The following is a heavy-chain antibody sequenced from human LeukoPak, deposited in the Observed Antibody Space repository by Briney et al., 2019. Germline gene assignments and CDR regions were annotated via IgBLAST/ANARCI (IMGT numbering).Heavy chain of an antibody. D-gene: IGHD6-19*01. J-gene: IGHJ4*02. Sequence: SETLSLTCTVSGDSISSTSYYWGWIRQPPGKGREWIRSIYYSGSTYYNPSLKSRVTISVDTSKNQFSLKLNSVTAADTAVYFCARRSGWYFPIDYWGQGTLVTVSS. CDR2: IYYSGST. CDR3: ARRSGWYFPIDY. CDR1: GDSISSTSYY. V-gene: IGHV4-39*01.